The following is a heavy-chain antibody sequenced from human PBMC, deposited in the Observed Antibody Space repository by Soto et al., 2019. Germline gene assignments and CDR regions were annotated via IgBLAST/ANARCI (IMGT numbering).Heavy chain of an antibody. J-gene: IGHJ6*02. CDR3: ARAFFDGMDV. Sequence: VGPLRLSCAASGFTFSSYAMSWVRQAPGKGLEWVSAISGSGGSTYYADSVKGRFTISRDNSKNTLYLQMNSLRAEDTAVYYCARAFFDGMDVWGQGTTVTVSS. CDR2: ISGSGGST. V-gene: IGHV3-23*01. CDR1: GFTFSSYA. D-gene: IGHD3-3*01.